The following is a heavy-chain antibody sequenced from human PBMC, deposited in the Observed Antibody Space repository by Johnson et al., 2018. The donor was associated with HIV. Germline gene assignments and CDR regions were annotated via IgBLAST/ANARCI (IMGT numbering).Heavy chain of an antibody. J-gene: IGHJ3*02. CDR2: IKQDGSEK. Sequence: VQLVESGGGVVRPGESLRLSCAASGFTFSKYWMTWVRQAPGKGLEWVANIKQDGSEKYYVDSVQGRFTISSDNSKNTLSLQMNSLGVEDTAVYYCARGSIAAAGWGAFDIWGQGTVVTVSS. CDR3: ARGSIAAAGWGAFDI. D-gene: IGHD6-13*01. CDR1: GFTFSKYW. V-gene: IGHV3-7*01.